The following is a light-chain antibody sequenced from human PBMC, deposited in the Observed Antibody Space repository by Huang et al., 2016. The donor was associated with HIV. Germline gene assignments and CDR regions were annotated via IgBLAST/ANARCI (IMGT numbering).Light chain of an antibody. CDR2: AAS. CDR1: QAISNY. CDR3: LQHHAYPRT. Sequence: DIQMTQSPSAMSASVGDKVTIPCRASQAISNYLVWFQQKPGRAPKRLIYAASSLQSGVPSRFSGSGYGTKFTLTISSLQPEDFATYYCLQHHAYPRTFGPGTKVEVK. J-gene: IGKJ1*01. V-gene: IGKV1-17*03.